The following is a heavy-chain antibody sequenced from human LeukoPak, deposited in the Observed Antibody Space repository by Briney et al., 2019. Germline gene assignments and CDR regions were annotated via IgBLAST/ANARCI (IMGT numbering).Heavy chain of an antibody. CDR1: GFTFSSYA. CDR2: ISGSGGST. J-gene: IGHJ4*02. D-gene: IGHD3-22*01. Sequence: GSLRLSCAASGFTFSSYAMSWVCQAPGKGLEWVSAISGSGGSTYYADSVKGRFTISRDNSKNTLYLQMNSPRAEDTAVYYCAKGIDVLYYDSSGYRTAYYFDYWGQGTLVTVSS. V-gene: IGHV3-23*01. CDR3: AKGIDVLYYDSSGYRTAYYFDY.